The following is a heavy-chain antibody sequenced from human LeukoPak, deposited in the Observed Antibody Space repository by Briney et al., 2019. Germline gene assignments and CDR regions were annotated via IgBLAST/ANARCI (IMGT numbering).Heavy chain of an antibody. Sequence: ASVKVSCKASGYTFTSYGISWVRQAPGQGLEWMGWTSAYNGNTNYAQKLQGRVTMTTDTSTSTAYMELRSLRSDDTAVYYCAREGPDYDFWSGYPVHNWFDPWGQGTLVTVSS. V-gene: IGHV1-18*01. CDR3: AREGPDYDFWSGYPVHNWFDP. CDR2: TSAYNGNT. J-gene: IGHJ5*02. CDR1: GYTFTSYG. D-gene: IGHD3-3*01.